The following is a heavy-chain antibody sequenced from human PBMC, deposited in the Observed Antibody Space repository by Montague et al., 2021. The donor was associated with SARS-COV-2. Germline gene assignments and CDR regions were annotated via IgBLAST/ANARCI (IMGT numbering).Heavy chain of an antibody. Sequence: SETRSLTCTVSGGSITNNIDYWAWIRQPPGKGLEWIGSIYYTGNTYYNTSLKSRVTISVVTSKNHFTLKLSPVTAAETAVYYCARLKRYFDSSGSPSAFDFWGRGTKVAVSS. D-gene: IGHD3-22*01. CDR3: ARLKRYFDSSGSPSAFDF. CDR2: IYYTGNT. J-gene: IGHJ3*01. CDR1: GGSITNNIDY. V-gene: IGHV4-39*02.